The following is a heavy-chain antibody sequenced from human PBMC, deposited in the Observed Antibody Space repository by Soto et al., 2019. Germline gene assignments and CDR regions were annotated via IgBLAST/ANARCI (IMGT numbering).Heavy chain of an antibody. CDR3: ARWYYYDSSGSRDYYYGMDV. CDR1: GYTFTGYY. Sequence: GASVKVSCKASGYTFTGYYMHWVRQAPGQGLEWMGWINPNSGGTNYAQKFQGWVTMTRDTSISTAYMELSRLRSDDTAVYYCARWYYYDSSGSRDYYYGMDVWGQGTTVTVSS. J-gene: IGHJ6*02. V-gene: IGHV1-2*04. CDR2: INPNSGGT. D-gene: IGHD3-22*01.